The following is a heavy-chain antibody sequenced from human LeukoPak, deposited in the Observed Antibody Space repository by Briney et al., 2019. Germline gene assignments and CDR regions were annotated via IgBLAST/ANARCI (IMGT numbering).Heavy chain of an antibody. CDR2: IIPIFGTA. V-gene: IGHV1-69*13. Sequence: SVTVSCKASGGTFSSYAISWVRQAPGQGLEWMGGIIPIFGTANYAQKFQGRVTITADESTSTAYMELSGLRSEDTAVYYCAQNEGIASNWFDPWGQGTLVTVSS. CDR1: GGTFSSYA. D-gene: IGHD6-13*01. CDR3: AQNEGIASNWFDP. J-gene: IGHJ5*02.